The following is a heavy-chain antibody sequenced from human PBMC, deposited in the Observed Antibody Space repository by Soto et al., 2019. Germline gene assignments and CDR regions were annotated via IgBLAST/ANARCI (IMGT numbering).Heavy chain of an antibody. CDR3: ARQSEGSGSYYLYYFDY. J-gene: IGHJ4*02. Sequence: SETLSLTCTVSGGSISSGDYYWSWIRQPPGKGLEWIGYIYYSGSTYYNPSLKSRVTISVDTSKNQFSLKLSSVTAADTAVYYCARQSEGSGSYYLYYFDYWGQGTLVTVS. CDR2: IYYSGST. CDR1: GGSISSGDYY. D-gene: IGHD3-10*01. V-gene: IGHV4-30-4*01.